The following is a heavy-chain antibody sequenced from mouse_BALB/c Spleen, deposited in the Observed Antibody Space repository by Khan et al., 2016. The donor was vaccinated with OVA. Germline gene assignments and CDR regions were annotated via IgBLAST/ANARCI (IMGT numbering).Heavy chain of an antibody. CDR3: TRDGYSPWFAY. V-gene: IGHV14-1*02. CDR1: GFNIKDYY. CDR2: IDPENGNT. J-gene: IGHJ3*01. Sequence: VQLKQSGAELVRPGALVKLSCKASGFNIKDYYIHWVKQRPEQGLEWIGGIDPENGNTIYDPKFQGKASITADTSSNTAYLQLSSLTSDDTAVYYCTRDGYSPWFAYWGQGTLVTVSA. D-gene: IGHD2-3*01.